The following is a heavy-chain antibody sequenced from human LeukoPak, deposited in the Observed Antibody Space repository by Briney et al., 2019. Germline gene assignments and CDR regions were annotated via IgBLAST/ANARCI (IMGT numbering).Heavy chain of an antibody. CDR1: GFTFSSYA. CDR2: VHYDGSIL. Sequence: PGGSLRLSCAASGFTFSSYAMSWVRQAPGKGLEWVAYVHYDGSILRYTDSVKGRFTISRDNSKHTSHLQMSSLTTDDTGVYYCAKDEVPMDVWGKGTTVTVSS. V-gene: IGHV3-30*02. J-gene: IGHJ6*03. CDR3: AKDEVPMDV.